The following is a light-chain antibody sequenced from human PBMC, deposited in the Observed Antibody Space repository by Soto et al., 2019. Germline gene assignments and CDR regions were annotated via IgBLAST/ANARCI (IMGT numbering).Light chain of an antibody. V-gene: IGKV1-5*03. Sequence: DIQMTQSPSTLSAFVGDRVTITCRASQSISSWLAWYQQKPGKAPKLLIYKASSIESGVPSRFSGSGSGTEFTLTISSLQPDDFATYYCQQYDNYPLSFGGGTKVEIK. CDR2: KAS. J-gene: IGKJ4*01. CDR1: QSISSW. CDR3: QQYDNYPLS.